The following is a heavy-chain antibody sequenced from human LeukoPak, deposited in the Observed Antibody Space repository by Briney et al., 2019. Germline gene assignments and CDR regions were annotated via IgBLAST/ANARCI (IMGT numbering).Heavy chain of an antibody. CDR3: AKGRYSGYGDFDY. J-gene: IGHJ4*02. CDR2: ISYDGSNK. V-gene: IGHV3-30*18. D-gene: IGHD5-12*01. Sequence: GSLRLSCAASGFTFSSYGMHWVRQAPGKGLEWVAVISYDGSNKYYADSVKGRFTISRDNSKNTLYLQMNSLRAEDTAVYYCAKGRYSGYGDFDYWGQGTLVTVSS. CDR1: GFTFSSYG.